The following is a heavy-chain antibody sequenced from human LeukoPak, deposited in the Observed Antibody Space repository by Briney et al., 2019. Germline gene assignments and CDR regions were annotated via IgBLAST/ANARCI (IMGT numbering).Heavy chain of an antibody. CDR2: IYHSGST. V-gene: IGHV4-38-2*02. J-gene: IGHJ4*02. CDR1: GYPISSGYY. Sequence: SETLSLTCTVSGYPISSGYYWGWIRQPPGKGLEWIGSIYHSGSTYYNPSLKSRVTISVDTSKNQFSLKLSSVTAADTAVYYCAREVRGVMSLDYWGQGTLVTVSS. D-gene: IGHD3-10*01. CDR3: AREVRGVMSLDY.